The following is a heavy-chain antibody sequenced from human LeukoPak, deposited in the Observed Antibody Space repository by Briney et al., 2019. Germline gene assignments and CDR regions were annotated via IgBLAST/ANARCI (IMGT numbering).Heavy chain of an antibody. CDR3: ARSQYIIAAPGTGFDY. CDR2: IYYSGST. V-gene: IGHV4-30-4*08. Sequence: PSQTLSLTCTVSGGSISSGDYYWSWIRQPPGKGLEWIGYIYYSGSTYYNPSLKSRVTISVDTSKNQFSLKLSSVTAADTAVYYCARSQYIIAAPGTGFDYWGQGTLVTVSS. D-gene: IGHD6-13*01. CDR1: GGSISSGDYY. J-gene: IGHJ4*02.